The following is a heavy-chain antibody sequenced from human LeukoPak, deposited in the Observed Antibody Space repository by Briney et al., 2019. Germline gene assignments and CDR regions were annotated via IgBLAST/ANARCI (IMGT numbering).Heavy chain of an antibody. CDR3: ARSVWESRQQLATDAFDI. J-gene: IGHJ3*02. CDR1: GDSVSSNSAA. D-gene: IGHD6-13*01. CDR2: TYYRSKWYN. V-gene: IGHV6-1*01. Sequence: SQTLSLTCAISGDSVSSNSAAWNWIRQSPSRGLEWLGRTYYRSKWYNDYAVSVNSRITINPDTSKNQFSLQLNSVTPEDTAVYYCARSVWESRQQLATDAFDIWGQGTMVTVSS.